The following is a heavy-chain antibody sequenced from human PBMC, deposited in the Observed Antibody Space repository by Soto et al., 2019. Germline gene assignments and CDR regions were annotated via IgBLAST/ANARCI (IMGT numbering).Heavy chain of an antibody. CDR3: AKDGVVIDWELQRPWFDY. CDR1: GFTFSSYA. J-gene: IGHJ4*02. CDR2: ISGSGGST. V-gene: IGHV3-23*01. D-gene: IGHD3-3*01. Sequence: PGGSLRLSCAASGFTFSSYAMSWVRQAPGKGLEWVSAISGSGGSTYYADSVKGRFTISRDNSRNTLYLQMNSLRAEDTAVYYCAKDGVVIDWELQRPWFDYWGQGTLVTVSS.